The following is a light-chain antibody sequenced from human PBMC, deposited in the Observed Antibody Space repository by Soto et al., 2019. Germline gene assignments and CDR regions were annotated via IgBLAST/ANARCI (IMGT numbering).Light chain of an antibody. CDR3: MEATRWPGT. V-gene: IGKV2-30*01. CDR1: QSLVYSDGNTY. CDR2: KVS. Sequence: DVVMTQSPLSLPVTLGQPASISCRSSQSLVYSDGNTYLNWFQQRPGQSPRRLIYKVSNRDSGVPGRFSGNGSGTDFTLTISRVEAEDVGVSYGMEATRWPGTFGQGTKLEI. J-gene: IGKJ2*01.